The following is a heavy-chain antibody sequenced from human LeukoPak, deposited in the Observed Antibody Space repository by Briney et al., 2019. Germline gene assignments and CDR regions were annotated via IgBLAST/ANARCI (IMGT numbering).Heavy chain of an antibody. CDR1: SGSITRHY. Sequence: SETLSLTCTVSSGSITRHYWTWIRQPPGKGLEWIGYIHYSGSTNYNPSLKSRVTISVDTSKNQFSLKLSSVTAADTAVYYCARGSMVRGGLDYWGQGTLVTVSS. D-gene: IGHD3-10*01. J-gene: IGHJ4*02. CDR2: IHYSGST. V-gene: IGHV4-59*11. CDR3: ARGSMVRGGLDY.